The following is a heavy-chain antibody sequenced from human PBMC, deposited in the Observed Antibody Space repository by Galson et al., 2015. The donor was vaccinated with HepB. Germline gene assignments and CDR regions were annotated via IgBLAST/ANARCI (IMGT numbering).Heavy chain of an antibody. CDR1: GGTFSSYT. Sequence: SVKVSCKASGGTFSSYTISWVRQAPGQGLEWMGRIIPIPGIANYAQKFQGRVTITADKSTSTAYMELSSLRSEDTAVYYCARDRVPYSGSYFGRRAFDIWGQGTMVTVSS. CDR2: IIPIPGIA. V-gene: IGHV1-69*04. D-gene: IGHD1-26*01. J-gene: IGHJ3*02. CDR3: ARDRVPYSGSYFGRRAFDI.